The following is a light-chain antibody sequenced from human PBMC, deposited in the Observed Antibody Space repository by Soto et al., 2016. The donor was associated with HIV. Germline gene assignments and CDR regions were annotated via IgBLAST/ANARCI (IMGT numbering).Light chain of an antibody. Sequence: SYGLTQPPSVSVSSGQTATIACSGDKLGDKYVSWYQQKPGQSPLLVIYQDTKRPSGIPERFSGSNSGNTATLTISRVEAGDEVDYFCQVWDRSRDHPNWVFGGGTKLTIL. CDR3: QVWDRSRDHPNWV. J-gene: IGLJ3*02. CDR1: KLGDKY. CDR2: QDT. V-gene: IGLV3-1*01.